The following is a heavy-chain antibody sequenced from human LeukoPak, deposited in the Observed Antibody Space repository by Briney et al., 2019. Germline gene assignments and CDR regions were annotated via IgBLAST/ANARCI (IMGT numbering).Heavy chain of an antibody. V-gene: IGHV4-59*01. CDR1: GGSMSGYY. J-gene: IGHJ4*02. Sequence: SETLSLTCTVSGGSMSGYYWSWIRQPPGKGLEWIGCIHYSGTTNYNSSLKSRVTISLDTSRNQFSLKLRSVTTADTAVYYCARRRVYSGSGEFDFWGQGTLVAVSS. D-gene: IGHD5-12*01. CDR2: IHYSGTT. CDR3: ARRRVYSGSGEFDF.